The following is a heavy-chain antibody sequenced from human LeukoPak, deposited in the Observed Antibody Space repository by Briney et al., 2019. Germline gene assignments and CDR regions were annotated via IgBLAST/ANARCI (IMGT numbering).Heavy chain of an antibody. D-gene: IGHD3-10*01. V-gene: IGHV3-23*01. CDR1: GFTFNSYA. J-gene: IGHJ1*01. Sequence: GGSLRLSCAASGFTFNSYAMSWVRQAPGKGLEWVSAISGSGDYTYYADSVKGRVTISRDNSKNTLYLQMNSLRAEDTAVYYCAKDRESGSYYSSIQHWGQGTLVTVSS. CDR2: ISGSGDYT. CDR3: AKDRESGSYYSSIQH.